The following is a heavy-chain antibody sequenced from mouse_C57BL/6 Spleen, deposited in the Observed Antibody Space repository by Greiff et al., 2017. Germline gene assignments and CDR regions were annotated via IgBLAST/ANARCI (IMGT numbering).Heavy chain of an antibody. Sequence: VQLKESGPELVKPGASVKMSCKASGYTFTDYNMHWVKQSHGKSLEWIGYINPNNGGTSYNQKFKGKATLTGNKSSSTAYMELRSLTSEDSAVYYCARDDYVSFAYWGQGTLVTVSA. D-gene: IGHD2-4*01. CDR3: ARDDYVSFAY. CDR1: GYTFTDYN. CDR2: INPNNGGT. J-gene: IGHJ3*01. V-gene: IGHV1-22*01.